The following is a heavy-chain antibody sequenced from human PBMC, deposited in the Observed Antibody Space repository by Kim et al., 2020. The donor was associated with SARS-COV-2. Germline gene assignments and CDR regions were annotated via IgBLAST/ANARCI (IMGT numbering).Heavy chain of an antibody. J-gene: IGHJ5*02. V-gene: IGHV4-34*01. Sequence: TNYNPSLKSRVTISVDTSKNQFSLKLSSVTAADTAVYYCARGDEDTAMVPWGQGTLVTVSS. CDR3: ARGDEDTAMVP. D-gene: IGHD5-18*01. CDR2: T.